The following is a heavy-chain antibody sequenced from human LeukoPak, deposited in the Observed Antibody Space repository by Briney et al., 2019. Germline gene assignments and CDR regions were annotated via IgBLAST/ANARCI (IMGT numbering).Heavy chain of an antibody. CDR1: GFTFSSYA. V-gene: IGHV3-64D*06. D-gene: IGHD6-19*01. Sequence: PGGSLRLSCSASGFTFSSYAMHWVRQAPGKGLEYVSVISSNGGSTYYADSVKGRFTISRDNSKNTLYLQMSSLRAEDTAVYYCVKDKAIRSGWYYFDYWGQGTLVTVSS. CDR2: ISSNGGST. CDR3: VKDKAIRSGWYYFDY. J-gene: IGHJ4*02.